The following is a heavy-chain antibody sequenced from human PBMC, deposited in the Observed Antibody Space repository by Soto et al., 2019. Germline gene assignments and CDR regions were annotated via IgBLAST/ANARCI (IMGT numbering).Heavy chain of an antibody. J-gene: IGHJ3*02. CDR3: ARGTGIAVAYDAFDI. CDR2: IIPILGIA. D-gene: IGHD6-19*01. V-gene: IGHV1-69*02. CDR1: GGTFSSYT. Sequence: ASVKVSCKASGGTFSSYTISWVRQAPGQGLEWMGRIIPILGIANYAQKFQGRVTITADKSTSTAYMELSSLRSEDTAVYYCARGTGIAVAYDAFDIWGQGTMVTVSS.